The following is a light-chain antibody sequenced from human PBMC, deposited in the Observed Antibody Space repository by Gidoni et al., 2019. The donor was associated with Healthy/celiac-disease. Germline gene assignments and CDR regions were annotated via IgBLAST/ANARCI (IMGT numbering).Light chain of an antibody. V-gene: IGKV3-15*01. CDR1: QSVSSN. J-gene: IGKJ4*01. CDR3: QQYNNWPPLT. CDR2: GAS. Sequence: DIVMTLSPATLSVSPGERATLSCGASQSVSSNLAWYRQKPGQAPRLLIYGASTRATGIPARFSGSGSGTEFTLTISSLQSEDFAVYYCQQYNNWPPLTFGGGTKVEIK.